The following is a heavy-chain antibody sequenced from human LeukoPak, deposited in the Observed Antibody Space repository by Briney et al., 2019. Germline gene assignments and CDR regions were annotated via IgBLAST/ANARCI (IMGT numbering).Heavy chain of an antibody. CDR1: GGSITNYY. V-gene: IGHV4-59*08. D-gene: IGHD3/OR15-3a*01. Sequence: SETLSLTCTVSGGSITNYYWSWIRQPPGKGLEWIGYIYYSGSTNYNPSLKSRVTISVDTSTNQISLRLTSVTAADTAMYYCARQTGSGLFTLPGGQGTLVTVSS. CDR2: IYYSGST. J-gene: IGHJ4*02. CDR3: ARQTGSGLFTLP.